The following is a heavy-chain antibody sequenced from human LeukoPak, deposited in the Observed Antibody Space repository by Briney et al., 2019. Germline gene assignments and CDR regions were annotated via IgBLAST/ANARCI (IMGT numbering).Heavy chain of an antibody. J-gene: IGHJ3*02. D-gene: IGHD3-10*01. Sequence: SETLSLTCTVSGGSISSYYWSRIRQPAGMGLEWIGRIYTSGSTNYNPSLKSRVTMSVDTSKNQFSLKLSSVTAADTAVYYCAKSNGYGLVDIWGQGTMVTVSS. V-gene: IGHV4-4*07. CDR3: AKSNGYGLVDI. CDR1: GGSISSYY. CDR2: IYTSGST.